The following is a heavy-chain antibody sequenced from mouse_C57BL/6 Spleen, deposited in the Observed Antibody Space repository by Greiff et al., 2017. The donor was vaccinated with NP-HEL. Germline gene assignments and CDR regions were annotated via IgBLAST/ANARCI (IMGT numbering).Heavy chain of an antibody. J-gene: IGHJ4*01. V-gene: IGHV1-7*01. CDR1: GYTFTSYW. D-gene: IGHD4-1*01. CDR3: ARRQSNWDGAMDY. CDR2: INPSSGYT. Sequence: VQLQQSGAELAKPGASVKLSCKASGYTFTSYWMHWVKQRPGQGLEWIGYINPSSGYTKYNQKFKDKATLTADKSSSTAYMQLSSLTYEDSAVYYCARRQSNWDGAMDYWGQGTSVTVSS.